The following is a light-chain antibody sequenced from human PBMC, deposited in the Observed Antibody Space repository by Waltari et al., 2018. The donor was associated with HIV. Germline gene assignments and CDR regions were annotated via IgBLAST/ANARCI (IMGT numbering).Light chain of an antibody. J-gene: IGKJ2*01. CDR3: LQQYTYPRT. Sequence: DIQMTQSPLSLSASVGDRVTITCRARQDITPGLGWYQHKPGKAPQRLIYGASTLDSGVTSRFRCDRSGSEFTLTIDGLQPEDVATYYCLQQYTYPRTFGQGTKLQIK. CDR2: GAS. V-gene: IGKV1-17*01. CDR1: QDITPG.